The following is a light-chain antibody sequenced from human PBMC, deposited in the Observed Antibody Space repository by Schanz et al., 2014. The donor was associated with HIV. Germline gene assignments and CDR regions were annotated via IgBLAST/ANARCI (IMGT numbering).Light chain of an antibody. CDR3: QQYAS. Sequence: DIQLTQSPSTLSASVGDRVTITCRASQSVSWLAWNQQKPGKAPKLLIYETPTLDSGVPPRFSGSGSGTEFTLTISSLQPDDFATYYCQQYASFGGGSKVEI. CDR1: QSVSW. J-gene: IGKJ4*01. V-gene: IGKV1-5*03. CDR2: ETP.